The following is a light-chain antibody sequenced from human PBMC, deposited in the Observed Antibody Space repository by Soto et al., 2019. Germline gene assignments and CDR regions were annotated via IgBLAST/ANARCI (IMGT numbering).Light chain of an antibody. J-gene: IGKJ4*01. CDR1: QSVSSN. CDR2: GAS. Sequence: IVMTQSPATVSVSPGERATLSCRASQSVSSNLAWYQLKPGQAPRLLIYGASTRATGIPARFSGSGSGTEFTLTISSLQSEDFAVYYCQQYNNWPPLTFGGGTKVEIK. CDR3: QQYNNWPPLT. V-gene: IGKV3-15*01.